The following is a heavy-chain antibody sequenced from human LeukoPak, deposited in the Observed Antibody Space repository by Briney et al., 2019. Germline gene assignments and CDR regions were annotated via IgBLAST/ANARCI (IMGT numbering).Heavy chain of an antibody. CDR3: VCGSGYFFDY. CDR2: IYSSVST. D-gene: IGHD1-14*01. Sequence: PSETLSLTCTVSGASIRRNNYYWGWIRQPPGKGLERIGTIYSSVSTYYNPSLKSRVTISVDTSKNQFSLKLTSVTAADTAVFYCVCGSGYFFDYWGQGTLVTVSS. J-gene: IGHJ4*02. V-gene: IGHV4-39*01. CDR1: GASIRRNNYY.